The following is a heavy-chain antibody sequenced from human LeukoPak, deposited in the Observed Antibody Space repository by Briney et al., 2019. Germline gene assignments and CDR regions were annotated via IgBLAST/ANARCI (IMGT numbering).Heavy chain of an antibody. V-gene: IGHV3-33*01. CDR2: IWYDGSNK. CDR1: GFTFSSYG. CDR3: ARGQWLVHYFDY. D-gene: IGHD6-19*01. J-gene: IGHJ4*02. Sequence: GGSLRLSCAASGFTFSSYGMHWVRQAPGKGLEWVAVIWYDGSNKYYGDSVKGRFTISRDNSKNTLYLQMNSLRAEDTAVYYCARGQWLVHYFDYWGQGTLVTVSS.